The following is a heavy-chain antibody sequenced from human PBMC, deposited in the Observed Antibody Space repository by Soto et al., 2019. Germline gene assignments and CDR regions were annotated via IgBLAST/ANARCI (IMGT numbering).Heavy chain of an antibody. CDR2: IGNSGDT. CDR1: GFTFKNYD. Sequence: GGSLRLSCAASGFTFKNYDMYWVRQAPGKGLEWVSSIGNSGDTNYAGSVKGRFTISRENDRTALYLQMNSLRGGDTAVYFCVRAGVAPYYYYGMDVWGQGTTVTVYS. D-gene: IGHD2-8*01. J-gene: IGHJ6*02. V-gene: IGHV3-13*01. CDR3: VRAGVAPYYYYGMDV.